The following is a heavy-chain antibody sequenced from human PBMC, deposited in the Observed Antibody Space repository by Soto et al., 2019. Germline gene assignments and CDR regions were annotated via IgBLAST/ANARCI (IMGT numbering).Heavy chain of an antibody. D-gene: IGHD1-26*01. CDR1: GGSVSSGSYY. CDR3: ARVRGHEWELLLPHFDY. CDR2: IYYSGST. J-gene: IGHJ4*02. V-gene: IGHV4-61*01. Sequence: SETLSLTCTVSGGSVSSGSYYWSWIRQPPGKGLEWIGYIYYSGSTNYNPSLESRVTISVDTSKNQFSLKLSSVTAADTAVYYCARVRGHEWELLLPHFDYWGQGTLVTVSS.